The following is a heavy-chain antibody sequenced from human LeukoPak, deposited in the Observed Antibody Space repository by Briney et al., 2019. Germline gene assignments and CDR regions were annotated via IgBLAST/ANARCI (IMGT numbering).Heavy chain of an antibody. J-gene: IGHJ6*02. Sequence: SVKVSCKASGGTFSSYAISWVRQAPGQGLEWMGRIIPILGIANYAQKFQGRVTITADKSTSTAYMELSSLRSEDTAVYYCARGSLQSYYGMDVWGQGTTVTVSS. V-gene: IGHV1-69*04. CDR1: GGTFSSYA. CDR2: IIPILGIA. CDR3: ARGSLQSYYGMDV.